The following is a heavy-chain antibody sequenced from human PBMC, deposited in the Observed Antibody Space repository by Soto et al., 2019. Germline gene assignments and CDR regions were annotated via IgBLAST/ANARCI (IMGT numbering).Heavy chain of an antibody. CDR3: ANHEAADTFSDYYGMYV. D-gene: IGHD6-13*01. Sequence: EVQLVESGGGLVKPGGSLRLSCAASGFTFSSYSMNWVRQAPGKGLEWVSSISTSSDYIYYADSVKGPFTISRDNAKTSLYLKMNGLSAEDTAVYYCANHEAADTFSDYYGMYVWGQGTTFTVSS. CDR2: ISTSSDYI. J-gene: IGHJ6*02. CDR1: GFTFSSYS. V-gene: IGHV3-21*01.